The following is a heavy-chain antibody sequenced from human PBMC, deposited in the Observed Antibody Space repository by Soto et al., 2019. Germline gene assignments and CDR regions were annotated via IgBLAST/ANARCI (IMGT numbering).Heavy chain of an antibody. D-gene: IGHD2-21*01. J-gene: IGHJ3*02. CDR3: TIGSWSGEVFDI. CDR1: GGTFSTYS. Sequence: QVQLVQSGAEVKKPGSAVKVSCKDSGGTFSTYSMFWVRQAPGQGLEWMGRIIPMLGIANYAQKFQGRVTITADKCTGTAYVELGSLRAEDTALYYCTIGSWSGEVFDIWGQGTMVTVSS. V-gene: IGHV1-69*02. CDR2: IIPMLGIA.